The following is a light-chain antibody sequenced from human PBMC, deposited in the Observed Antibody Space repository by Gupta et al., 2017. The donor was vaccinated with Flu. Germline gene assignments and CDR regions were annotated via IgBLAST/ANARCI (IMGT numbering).Light chain of an antibody. Sequence: IVMTQSPLSLPVTPGEPASISCRSSQSLLHSNGYNYLDWYLQKPGQSPQLLIYLGSNRASGGPDRCSGSGSGTDFTLKISRVEAEDVGVYYCMQALQTPLYSFGQGTKLEIK. J-gene: IGKJ2*03. CDR2: LGS. CDR3: MQALQTPLYS. V-gene: IGKV2-28*01. CDR1: QSLLHSNGYNY.